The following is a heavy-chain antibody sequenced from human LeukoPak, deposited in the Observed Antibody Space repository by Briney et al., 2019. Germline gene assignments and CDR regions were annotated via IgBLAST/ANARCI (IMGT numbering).Heavy chain of an antibody. CDR3: ARDYGNYEGWFDP. Sequence: PPETLSLTCSVSGGSIGTYYWNWIRQPPGKGLEWIGHINHSGSTTYNPSLKSRVTMSVDTSKNQFSLKLSSVTAADTAVYYCARDYGNYEGWFDPWGQGTLVTVSS. V-gene: IGHV4-59*01. J-gene: IGHJ5*02. CDR1: GGSIGTYY. D-gene: IGHD4-11*01. CDR2: INHSGST.